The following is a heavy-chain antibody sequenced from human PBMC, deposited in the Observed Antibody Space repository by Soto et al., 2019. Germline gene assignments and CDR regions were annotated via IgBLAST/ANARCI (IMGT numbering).Heavy chain of an antibody. CDR3: ARVRNGKWYFDH. CDR1: GFTFSSYW. V-gene: IGHV3-74*01. J-gene: IGHJ4*02. D-gene: IGHD1-26*01. Sequence: EVQLVETGGGLVQPGGSLRLSCGASGFTFSSYWMHWVRQAPGKGLVWVSRVNTDESRTSYADSVKGRCTISRDNAKNTLYLQMNSLRAEDTAVYYCARVRNGKWYFDHWGQGTQVTVSS. CDR2: VNTDESRT.